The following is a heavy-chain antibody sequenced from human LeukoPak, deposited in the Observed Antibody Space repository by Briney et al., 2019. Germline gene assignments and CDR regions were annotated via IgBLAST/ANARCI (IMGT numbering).Heavy chain of an antibody. CDR3: AKVYSPSRIVGATHGAFDI. Sequence: GRSLRLSCAASGFTFDDYAMHWVRQAPGKGLEGVSGISWNSGSIGYADSVKGRFTISRDNAKNSLYLQMNSLRAEDTALYYCAKVYSPSRIVGATHGAFDIWGQGTMVTVSS. CDR2: ISWNSGSI. CDR1: GFTFDDYA. V-gene: IGHV3-9*01. D-gene: IGHD1-26*01. J-gene: IGHJ3*02.